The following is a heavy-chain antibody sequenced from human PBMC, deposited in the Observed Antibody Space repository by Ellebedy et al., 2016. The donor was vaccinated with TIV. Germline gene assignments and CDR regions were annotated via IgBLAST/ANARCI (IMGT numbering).Heavy chain of an antibody. V-gene: IGHV4-59*01. Sequence: SETLSLTXAVSGGSMGPYSWGWIRQPPGKGLEWIGFMSYSGGTKYNASLQSRVSMSVDTSKKEFSLRLTSVTAADTAVYYCARYWNYYYSTGTEESYWYFDLWGRGTLVTVSS. CDR2: MSYSGGT. CDR1: GGSMGPYS. D-gene: IGHD3-22*01. J-gene: IGHJ2*01. CDR3: ARYWNYYYSTGTEESYWYFDL.